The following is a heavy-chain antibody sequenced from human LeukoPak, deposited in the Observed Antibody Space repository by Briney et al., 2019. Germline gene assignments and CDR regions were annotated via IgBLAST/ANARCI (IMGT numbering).Heavy chain of an antibody. CDR2: MNPNSGNT. D-gene: IGHD6-19*01. V-gene: IGHV1-8*03. Sequence: GASVKVSCKASGYTFTNYDINWVRQATGQGLEWMGWMNPNSGNTGYAQKFQGRVTITRNTSISTAYMELSSLRSDDTAVYYCARVLSSGWLPKYFDYWGQGTLVTVSS. J-gene: IGHJ4*02. CDR1: GYTFTNYD. CDR3: ARVLSSGWLPKYFDY.